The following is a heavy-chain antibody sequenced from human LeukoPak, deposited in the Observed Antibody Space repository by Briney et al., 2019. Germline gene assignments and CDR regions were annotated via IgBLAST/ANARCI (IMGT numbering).Heavy chain of an antibody. D-gene: IGHD2-2*01. CDR3: ARVLLGYCSSTSCPYYYGMGV. Sequence: ASVKVSCKASGYTFTSYDINWVRQATGQGLEWLGWMNPNSGNTGYAQKFQGRVTMTRNTSISTAYMELSSLRSEDTAVYYCARVLLGYCSSTSCPYYYGMGVWGQGTTVTVSS. CDR1: GYTFTSYD. J-gene: IGHJ6*02. V-gene: IGHV1-8*01. CDR2: MNPNSGNT.